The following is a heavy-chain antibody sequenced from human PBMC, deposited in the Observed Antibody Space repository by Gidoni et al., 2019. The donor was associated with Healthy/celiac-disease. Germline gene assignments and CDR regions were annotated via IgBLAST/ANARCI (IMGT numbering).Heavy chain of an antibody. V-gene: IGHV1-69*01. D-gene: IGHD6-19*01. CDR3: ASARTGYSSGWFRTPHFDY. CDR2: IIPIFGTA. CDR1: GGTFSRYA. J-gene: IGHJ4*02. Sequence: QVQLVQSGAAVKKPGSSVKVSCKASGGTFSRYAISWVRQAPGQGLEWMGGIIPIFGTANSAQKFQGRVTITADESTSTAYMELSSLRSEDTAVYYCASARTGYSSGWFRTPHFDYWGQGTLVTVSS.